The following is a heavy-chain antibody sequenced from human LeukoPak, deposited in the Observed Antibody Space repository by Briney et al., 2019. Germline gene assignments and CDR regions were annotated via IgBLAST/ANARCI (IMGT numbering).Heavy chain of an antibody. CDR3: ARDLSLWFGVKALIG. CDR2: INPNSGDT. D-gene: IGHD3-10*01. J-gene: IGHJ4*02. CDR1: GYPFTDYY. Sequence: ASVKVSCKTSGYPFTDYYMHWVRQAPGQGLEWMGWINPNSGDTHYRQRFQGRVTMTRDTSISAVYMELSRLRSDDTAVYFCARDLSLWFGVKALIGWGQGTLVTVSS. V-gene: IGHV1-2*02.